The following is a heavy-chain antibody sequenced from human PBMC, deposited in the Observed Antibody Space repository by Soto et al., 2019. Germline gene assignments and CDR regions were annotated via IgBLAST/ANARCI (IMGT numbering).Heavy chain of an antibody. V-gene: IGHV4-39*01. D-gene: IGHD6-6*01. J-gene: IGHJ6*03. Sequence: SESLSLTCTLSGGALTSSTNYWDRIRQPPGKGLEWIGSIHSSGSTFLNPSLKSRLTISAASSKNEFSLRLSSVTDADTAMYCCATKSYSTSSRLLLHRYYYMDVWGKGTTVTVSS. CDR3: ATKSYSTSSRLLLHRYYYMDV. CDR2: IHSSGST. CDR1: GGALTSSTNY.